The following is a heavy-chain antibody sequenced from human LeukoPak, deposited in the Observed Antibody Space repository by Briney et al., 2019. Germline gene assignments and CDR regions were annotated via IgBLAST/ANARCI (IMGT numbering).Heavy chain of an antibody. CDR3: ARVKGDGWLRLGVAVTGSGYFDY. V-gene: IGHV4-30-4*01. Sequence: SETLSLTCTVSGGSISSGDYYWSWIRQPPGKGLEWIGYIYYSGSTYYNPSLKSRVTISVDTSKNQFSLKLSSVTAADTAVYYCARVKGDGWLRLGVAVTGSGYFDYWGQGTLVTVSS. CDR1: GGSISSGDYY. J-gene: IGHJ4*02. CDR2: IYYSGST. D-gene: IGHD5-12*01.